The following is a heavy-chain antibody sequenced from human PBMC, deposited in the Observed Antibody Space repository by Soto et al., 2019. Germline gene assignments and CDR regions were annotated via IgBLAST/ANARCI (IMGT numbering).Heavy chain of an antibody. CDR1: GYTFTSYG. Sequence: ASVKVSCKASGYTFTSYGISWVRQAPGQGLEWMGWISAYNGNTNYAQKLQGRVTMTTDTSTSTAYMELRSLRSDDTAVYYCARDNRGGYCSGGSCYYFDYWGQGTLVTVSS. D-gene: IGHD2-15*01. CDR2: ISAYNGNT. V-gene: IGHV1-18*01. J-gene: IGHJ4*02. CDR3: ARDNRGGYCSGGSCYYFDY.